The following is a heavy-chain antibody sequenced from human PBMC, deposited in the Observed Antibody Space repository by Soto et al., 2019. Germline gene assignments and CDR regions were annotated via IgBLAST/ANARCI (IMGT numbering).Heavy chain of an antibody. CDR3: AREHSSSPFYY. J-gene: IGHJ4*02. CDR2: ISYDGSNK. V-gene: IGHV3-30-3*01. CDR1: GFTFSSYA. D-gene: IGHD6-13*01. Sequence: PGGSLRLSCAASGFTFSSYAMHWVRQAPGKGLEWVAVISYDGSNKYYADSVKGRFTISRDNSKNTLYLQMNSLRAEDTAVYYCAREHSSSPFYYWGQGTLVPVSS.